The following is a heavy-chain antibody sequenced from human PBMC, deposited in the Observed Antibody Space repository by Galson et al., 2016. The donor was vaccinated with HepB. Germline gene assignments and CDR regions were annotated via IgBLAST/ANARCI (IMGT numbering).Heavy chain of an antibody. CDR2: IGGPGRSK. J-gene: IGHJ6*04. V-gene: IGHV3-23*01. CDR1: GFTFSNYA. D-gene: IGHD1-1*01. CDR3: AKAFTTADNFYQFGMDV. Sequence: SLRLSCAASGFTFSNYAMTWVRQSPGKGLEWVSRIGGPGRSKDYAVSVNGRFTIFRDNSKNTLYLQIDSLRSEDTAVYYCAKAFTTADNFYQFGMDVWGKGTTVTVSS.